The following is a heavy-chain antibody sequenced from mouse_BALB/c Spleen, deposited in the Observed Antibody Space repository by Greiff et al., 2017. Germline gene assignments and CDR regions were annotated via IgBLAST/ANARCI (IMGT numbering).Heavy chain of an antibody. CDR3: ARLANAMDY. CDR1: GFTFSSYA. J-gene: IGHJ4*01. D-gene: IGHD1-1*01. Sequence: DVMLVESGGGLVKPGGSLKLSCAASGFTFSSYAMSWVRQTPEKRLEWVATISSGGSYTYYPDSVKGRFTISRDNAKNTLYLQMSSLRSEDTAMYYCARLANAMDYWGQGTSVTVSS. V-gene: IGHV5-9-1*01. CDR2: ISSGGSYT.